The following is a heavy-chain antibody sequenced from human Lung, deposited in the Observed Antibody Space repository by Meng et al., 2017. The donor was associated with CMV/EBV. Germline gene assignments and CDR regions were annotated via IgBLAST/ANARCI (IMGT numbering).Heavy chain of an antibody. J-gene: IGHJ4*02. D-gene: IGHD3-10*01. Sequence: GAGFTFSDSEMGWVRQAPGKGLECVSSISGRGDRTHYADSVKGRFTISRDNSKNTLYLRMDRLRAEDTAIYFCASLVVGFGESQDYWGQGTLVTVSS. CDR2: ISGRGDRT. CDR3: ASLVVGFGESQDY. V-gene: IGHV3-23*01. CDR1: GFTFSDSE.